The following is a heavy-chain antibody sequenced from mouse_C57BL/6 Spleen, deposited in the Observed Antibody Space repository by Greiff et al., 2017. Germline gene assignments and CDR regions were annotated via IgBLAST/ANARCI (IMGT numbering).Heavy chain of an antibody. CDR1: GYTFTSYW. V-gene: IGHV1-69*01. Sequence: QVQLQQPGAELVMPGASVKLSCKASGYTFTSYWMHWVKQRPGQGLEWIGEIDPSDSYTNYHQKFKGKSTLTVDKSSSTAYMHLSSLPSEDSAVYYCAKLGRFAYWGQGTLVTVSA. J-gene: IGHJ3*01. CDR3: AKLGRFAY. D-gene: IGHD4-1*01. CDR2: IDPSDSYT.